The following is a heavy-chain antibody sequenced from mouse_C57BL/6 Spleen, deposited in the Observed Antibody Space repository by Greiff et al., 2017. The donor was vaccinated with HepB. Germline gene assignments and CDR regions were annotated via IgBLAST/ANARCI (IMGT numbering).Heavy chain of an antibody. Sequence: VQLQQPGAELVKPGASVKLSCKASGYTFTSYWMQWVKQRPGQGLEWIGEIDPSDSYTNYNQKFKGKATLTVDTSSSTAYMQLSSLTSEDSAVYYCARERNGYDNYWGQGTTLTVSS. J-gene: IGHJ2*01. CDR2: IDPSDSYT. V-gene: IGHV1-50*01. CDR3: ARERNGYDNY. D-gene: IGHD2-2*01. CDR1: GYTFTSYW.